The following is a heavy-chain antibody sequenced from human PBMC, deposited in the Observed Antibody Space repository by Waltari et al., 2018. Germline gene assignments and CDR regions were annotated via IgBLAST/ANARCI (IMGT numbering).Heavy chain of an antibody. CDR3: ALVRVVNAFDI. V-gene: IGHV4-61*09. J-gene: IGHJ3*02. CDR1: GVSMRSGEYY. CDR2: IYTSGRA. Sequence: QVQLQESGPGLVKPLQTLSLTCPVSGVSMRSGEYYWSWIRQPAGKGLEWIGYIYTSGRATYNPSLKSRVSMSIDTFKNQFSLNLKSVTAADTAVYYCALVRVVNAFDIWGQGTMVTVSS. D-gene: IGHD3-3*01.